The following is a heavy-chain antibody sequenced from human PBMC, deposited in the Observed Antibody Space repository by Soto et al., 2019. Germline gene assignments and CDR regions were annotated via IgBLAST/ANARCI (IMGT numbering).Heavy chain of an antibody. CDR2: IIGVFPTT. D-gene: IGHD5-18*01. V-gene: IGHV1-69*06. CDR3: ATVSPPLSGAFTYGYEGTFDY. Sequence: QVQLVQSAAEVKKPGSSVKVSCKTSGGSQATSWVRQAPGHGPEWLGGIIGVFPTTNKAEKVDGRVTITAEKFTVTAYMELRSLTSVDTGVYYCATVSPPLSGAFTYGYEGTFDYWGHGILVIVSS. CDR1: GGSQA. J-gene: IGHJ4*01.